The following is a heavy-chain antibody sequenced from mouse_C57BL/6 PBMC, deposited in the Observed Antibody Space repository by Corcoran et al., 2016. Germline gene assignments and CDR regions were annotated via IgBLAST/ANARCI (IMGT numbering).Heavy chain of an antibody. CDR2: INPNNGGT. J-gene: IGHJ2*01. D-gene: IGHD1-1*01. CDR1: GYTFTDYY. CDR3: AREGPITNYFDY. V-gene: IGHV1-26*01. Sequence: EVQLQQSGPELVKPGASVKISCKASGYTFTDYYMNWVKQSHGKSLEWIGDINPNNGGTSYNQKFKGKATLTVDKSSSTAYMELRSLTSEDSAVYYCAREGPITNYFDYWGQGTTLTVSS.